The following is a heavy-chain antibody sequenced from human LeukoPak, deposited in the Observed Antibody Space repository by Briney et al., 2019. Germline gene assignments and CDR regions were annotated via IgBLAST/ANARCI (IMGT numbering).Heavy chain of an antibody. V-gene: IGHV6-1*01. CDR2: TYYRSQWYS. D-gene: IGHD6-19*01. Sequence: SRTLCLTCAISGDSVSSNSAAWIWSRQSPSRGLEWLGRTYYRSQWYSDYAISVGGRITINPDTSKNHFYLQLKSVTPEDTAVYYCARYGSTSYVDSRGQGTLVTVFS. CDR1: GDSVSSNSAA. J-gene: IGHJ4*02. CDR3: ARYGSTSYVDS.